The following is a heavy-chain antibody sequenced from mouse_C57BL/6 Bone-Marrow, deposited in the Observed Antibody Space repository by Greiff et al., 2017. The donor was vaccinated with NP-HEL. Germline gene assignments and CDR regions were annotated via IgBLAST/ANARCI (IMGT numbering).Heavy chain of an antibody. V-gene: IGHV1-52*01. J-gene: IGHJ1*03. CDR3: SSITTVSYWYFDV. CDR1: GYTFTSYW. Sequence: QVQLQQPGAELVRPGSSVKLSCKASGYTFTSYWMHWVKQRPIQGLEWIGNIDPSDSETHYNQKFKDKAKLTVDKSSSTAYMQLSSLTSEDSAVYYCSSITTVSYWYFDVWGTGTTVTVSS. CDR2: IDPSDSET. D-gene: IGHD1-1*01.